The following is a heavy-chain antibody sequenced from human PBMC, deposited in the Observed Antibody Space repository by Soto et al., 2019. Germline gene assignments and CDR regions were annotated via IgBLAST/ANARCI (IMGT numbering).Heavy chain of an antibody. V-gene: IGHV1-18*01. Sequence: ASVKVSCKASGYTFTSYGISWVRQAPGQGLEWMGWISAYNGNTNYAQKLQGRVTMTTDTSISTAYMELSRLRSDDTAVYYCARGQGDIVVVPATNYYYYYGMDVWGQGTTVTVSS. CDR1: GYTFTSYG. CDR2: ISAYNGNT. CDR3: ARGQGDIVVVPATNYYYYYGMDV. J-gene: IGHJ6*02. D-gene: IGHD2-2*01.